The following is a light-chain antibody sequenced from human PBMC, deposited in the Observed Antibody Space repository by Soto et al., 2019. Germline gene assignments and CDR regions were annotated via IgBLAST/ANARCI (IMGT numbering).Light chain of an antibody. Sequence: EIVLTQSPGTLSLSPGERATLSCRASQSVSSSYLAWYQQKPGQAPRLLIYGASSRATGIPDRFSGSGSGTDFTLTISRLEPDDFAVYYCQQFGSSLGTFGPGTTVDIK. CDR3: QQFGSSLGT. J-gene: IGKJ3*01. CDR2: GAS. CDR1: QSVSSSY. V-gene: IGKV3-20*01.